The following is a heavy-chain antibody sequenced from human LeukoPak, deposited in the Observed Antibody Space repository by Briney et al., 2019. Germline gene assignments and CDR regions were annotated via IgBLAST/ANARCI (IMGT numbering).Heavy chain of an antibody. CDR2: INGDGKDT. Sequence: PGGSLRLSCAASGFILSTYWMHWVRQVPGKGLLWVSRINGDGKDTPYADSVKGRFTISRDNSQNTLYLQMNSLRAEDTAVYYCTKDPNGDYVGAFDPWGQGTLVTVSS. D-gene: IGHD4-17*01. CDR3: TKDPNGDYVGAFDP. V-gene: IGHV3-74*01. CDR1: GFILSTYW. J-gene: IGHJ5*02.